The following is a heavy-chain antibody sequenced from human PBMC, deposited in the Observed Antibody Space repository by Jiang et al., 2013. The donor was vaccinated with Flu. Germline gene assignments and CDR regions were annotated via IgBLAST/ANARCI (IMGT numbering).Heavy chain of an antibody. Sequence: GGGVVQPGMSLRLSCAASGFTFRSYAMHWVRQAPGEGLEWVAVISYDGNSKYYVDSVKGRFTISRDNSKNTLYLQMNSLRGEDTAVYYCAVLHTTLAEAIFDYWGQGTLVTVSS. V-gene: IGHV3-30*04. CDR3: AVLHTTLAEAIFDY. D-gene: IGHD1-1*01. J-gene: IGHJ4*02. CDR2: ISYDGNSK. CDR1: GFTFRSYA.